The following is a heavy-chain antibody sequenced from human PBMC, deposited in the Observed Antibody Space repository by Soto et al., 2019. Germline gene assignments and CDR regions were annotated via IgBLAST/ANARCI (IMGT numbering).Heavy chain of an antibody. Sequence: SVKVSCKASGGTFSNHAVSWVRQAPGQGPEWMGGIIPLSGTTNYVQKFQGRVTITADESMTTAYMKLSSLRFDDTAVYYCARGPDRSGFYLFDYWGQGTLVTVSS. D-gene: IGHD3-22*01. CDR2: IIPLSGTT. CDR3: ARGPDRSGFYLFDY. J-gene: IGHJ4*02. CDR1: GGTFSNHA. V-gene: IGHV1-69*13.